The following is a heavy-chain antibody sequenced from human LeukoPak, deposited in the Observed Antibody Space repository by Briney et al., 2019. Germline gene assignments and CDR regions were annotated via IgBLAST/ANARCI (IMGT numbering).Heavy chain of an antibody. J-gene: IGHJ6*03. CDR1: GFSFSTYS. CDR3: ARAEGTMVRGNYYYMDV. CDR2: ISSVITTK. D-gene: IGHD3-10*01. V-gene: IGHV3-48*01. Sequence: GGSLRLSCAASGFSFSTYSMNWVRQAPGKGLEWVSYISSVITTKYYADSVKGRFTISRDNAKNSLYLQMNSLRAEDTAVYYCARAEGTMVRGNYYYMDVWGKGTTVTVSS.